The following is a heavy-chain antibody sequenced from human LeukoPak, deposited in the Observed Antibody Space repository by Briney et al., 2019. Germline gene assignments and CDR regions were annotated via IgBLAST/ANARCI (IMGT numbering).Heavy chain of an antibody. CDR2: IYYSGST. CDR1: GGSISSGGYY. J-gene: IGHJ4*02. V-gene: IGHV4-31*03. D-gene: IGHD2-2*01. CDR3: ARGGYQQTEDY. Sequence: SETLSVTCTVSGGSISSGGYYWSWIRQHPGKGLEWIGYIYYSGSTYYNPSLKSRVTISVDASKNQFSLKLSSVTAADTAVYYCARGGYQQTEDYWGQGTLVTVSS.